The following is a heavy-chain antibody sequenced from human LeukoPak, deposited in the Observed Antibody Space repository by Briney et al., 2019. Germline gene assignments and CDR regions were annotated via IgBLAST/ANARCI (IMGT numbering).Heavy chain of an antibody. V-gene: IGHV3-23*01. Sequence: PGGSLRLSCAASGFTFGSYAMSWVRQAPGKGLEWVSAISGSGGSTYYADSVKGRFTISRDNSKNTLYLQMNSLRAEDTAVYYCAKDQRVAAAGLLDYWGQGTLVTVSS. CDR1: GFTFGSYA. CDR2: ISGSGGST. J-gene: IGHJ4*02. D-gene: IGHD6-13*01. CDR3: AKDQRVAAAGLLDY.